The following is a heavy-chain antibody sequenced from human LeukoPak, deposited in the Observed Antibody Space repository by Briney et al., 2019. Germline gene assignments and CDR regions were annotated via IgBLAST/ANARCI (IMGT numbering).Heavy chain of an antibody. V-gene: IGHV4-34*01. CDR1: VEFFSVYY. Sequence: SDTESLICGVWVEFFSVYYWLWMPDPREKALECIGEINHNGSPNYNTSLKSRIPLPVATSKNQFSLKLNSVTAAETAVYYCARGRGSGSTNNWCDPWGQGTVVIVTA. D-gene: IGHD6-19*01. CDR2: INHNGSP. CDR3: ARGRGSGSTNNWCDP. J-gene: IGHJ5*02.